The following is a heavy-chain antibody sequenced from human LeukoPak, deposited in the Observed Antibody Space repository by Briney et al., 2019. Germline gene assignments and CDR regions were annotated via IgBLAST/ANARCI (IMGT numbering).Heavy chain of an antibody. CDR2: INPSGGST. D-gene: IGHD3-9*01. Sequence: ASVKVSCKASGYAFTTYYVHWVRQAPGQGLEWMGIINPSGGSTTYAQKFRGRLTMTRDMSTSTVYMELSSLRSEDTAVYYCARGSRPVYNLLTGKRYFDYWGQGTLLTVSS. J-gene: IGHJ4*02. CDR1: GYAFTTYY. CDR3: ARGSRPVYNLLTGKRYFDY. V-gene: IGHV1-46*01.